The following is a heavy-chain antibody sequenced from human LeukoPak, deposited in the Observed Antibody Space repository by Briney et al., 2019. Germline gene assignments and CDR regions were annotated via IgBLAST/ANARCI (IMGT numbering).Heavy chain of an antibody. V-gene: IGHV1-69*06. D-gene: IGHD3-10*01. J-gene: IGHJ3*02. CDR3: ARERVRGDNSKDAFDI. Sequence: SVKVSCKASGGTFSSYAISWVRQAPAQGLEWMGGIIPIFGTANYAQKFQGRVTITADKSTSTAYMVLSNLRSEDTAVYYCARERVRGDNSKDAFDIWGQGTMVTVSS. CDR2: IIPIFGTA. CDR1: GGTFSSYA.